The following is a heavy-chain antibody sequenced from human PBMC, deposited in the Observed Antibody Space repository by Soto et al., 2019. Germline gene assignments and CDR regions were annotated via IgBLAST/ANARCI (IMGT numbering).Heavy chain of an antibody. CDR2: IIPIFGST. CDR1: GGTFSSSA. D-gene: IGHD6-19*01. CDR3: ARDPRGIAVAGTDYYYYGMDV. J-gene: IGHJ6*02. Sequence: ASVKVSCKASGGTFSSSAISWVRQAPGQGLEWLGVIIPIFGSTSYAQKFQGRVTMTRDTSTSTVYMELSSLRSEDTAVYYCARDPRGIAVAGTDYYYYGMDVWGQGTTVTVSS. V-gene: IGHV1-46*01.